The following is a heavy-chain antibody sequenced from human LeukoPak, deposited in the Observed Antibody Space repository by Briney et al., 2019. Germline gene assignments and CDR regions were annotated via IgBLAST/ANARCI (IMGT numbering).Heavy chain of an antibody. CDR1: GYTSNTYW. CDR3: ARQTRSGIYYFDY. J-gene: IGHJ4*02. D-gene: IGHD1-14*01. Sequence: GESLKISCKGSGYTSNTYWIGWVRQRPGKGLEWMGIIYPGDSDTRYSPSFQGQVTISADKSISTAYLQWGSLKASDTAMYYCARQTRSGIYYFDYWGQGTLVTVSS. CDR2: IYPGDSDT. V-gene: IGHV5-51*01.